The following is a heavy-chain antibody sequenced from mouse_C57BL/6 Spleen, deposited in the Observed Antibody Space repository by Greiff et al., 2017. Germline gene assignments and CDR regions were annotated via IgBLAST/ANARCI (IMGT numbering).Heavy chain of an antibody. V-gene: IGHV1-42*01. Sequence: VQLKQSGPELVKPGASVKISCKASGYSFTGYYMNWVKQSPEKSLEWIGEINPSTGGTTYNQKFKAKATLTVDKSSSTAYMQLKSLTSEDSAVYYCARWGKNYGSSYGYFDVWGTGTTVTVSS. J-gene: IGHJ1*03. CDR3: ARWGKNYGSSYGYFDV. CDR1: GYSFTGYY. D-gene: IGHD1-1*01. CDR2: INPSTGGT.